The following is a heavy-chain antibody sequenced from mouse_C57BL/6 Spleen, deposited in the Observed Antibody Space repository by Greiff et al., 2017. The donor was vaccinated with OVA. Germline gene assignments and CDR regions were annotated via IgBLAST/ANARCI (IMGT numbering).Heavy chain of an antibody. J-gene: IGHJ4*01. CDR1: GYSFTDYN. CDR2: INPNYGTT. Sequence: VQLQQSGPELVKPGASVKISCKASGYSFTDYNMNWVKQSNGKSLEWIGVINPNYGTTSYNQKFKGKATLTVDQSSSTAYMQLNSLTSEDSAVYYCANLDDYEGYYAMDYWGQGTSVTVSS. CDR3: ANLDDYEGYYAMDY. D-gene: IGHD2-4*01. V-gene: IGHV1-39*01.